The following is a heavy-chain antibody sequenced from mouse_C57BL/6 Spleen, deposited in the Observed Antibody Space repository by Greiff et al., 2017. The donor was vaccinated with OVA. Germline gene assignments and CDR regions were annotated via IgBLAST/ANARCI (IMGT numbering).Heavy chain of an antibody. Sequence: VHLVESGAELVRPGASVKLSCKASGYTFTDYYINWVKQRPGQGLEWIARIYPGSGNTNYNEKFKGKATLTAEKSSSTAYMQLSSLTSEDSAVYFCAGDLKDYWGQGTSVTVSS. CDR1: GYTFTDYY. V-gene: IGHV1-76*01. CDR3: AGDLKDY. J-gene: IGHJ4*01. CDR2: IYPGSGNT.